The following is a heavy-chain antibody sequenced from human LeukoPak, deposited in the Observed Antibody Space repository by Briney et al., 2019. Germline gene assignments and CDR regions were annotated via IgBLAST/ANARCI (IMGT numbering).Heavy chain of an antibody. D-gene: IGHD3-22*01. J-gene: IGHJ4*02. Sequence: ASVKVSCKASGYTFTSYGINWVRQAPGQGVEWMGWISAYNGNTNYAQKLQGRVTMTTDTSTSTAYMELRSLRSDDTAVYYCARDEYYYDSSGYYYEGHFDYWGQGTLVTVSS. CDR3: ARDEYYYDSSGYYYEGHFDY. CDR2: ISAYNGNT. V-gene: IGHV1-18*01. CDR1: GYTFTSYG.